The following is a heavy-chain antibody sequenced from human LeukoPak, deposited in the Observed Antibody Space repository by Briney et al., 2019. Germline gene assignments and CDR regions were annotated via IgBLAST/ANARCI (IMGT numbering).Heavy chain of an antibody. D-gene: IGHD3-16*01. CDR3: ARQMGVGVWALAY. Sequence: PSETLSLTCDVSGGSISTGNYWWGWLRQPPGKGLEWIGIIFHTGKTHDNPSLKSRVSMSVDTSKNQFSLRLSAVTAADTAVYYCARQMGVGVWALAYWGQGALVTVSS. J-gene: IGHJ4*02. CDR2: IFHTGKT. V-gene: IGHV4-39*01. CDR1: GGSISTGNYW.